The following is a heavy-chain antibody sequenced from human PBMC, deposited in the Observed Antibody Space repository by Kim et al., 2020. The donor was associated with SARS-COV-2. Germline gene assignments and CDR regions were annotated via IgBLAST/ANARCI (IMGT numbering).Heavy chain of an antibody. CDR2: IIPIFGTA. CDR3: AKEPPGDGSGDLILYGMDV. J-gene: IGHJ6*02. D-gene: IGHD3-10*01. Sequence: SVKVSCKASGGTFSSYAISWVRQAPGQGLEWMGGIIPIFGTANYAQKFQGRVTITADESTSTAYMELSSLRSEDTALYYCAKEPPGDGSGDLILYGMDVWGQGTTVTVAS. V-gene: IGHV1-69*13. CDR1: GGTFSSYA.